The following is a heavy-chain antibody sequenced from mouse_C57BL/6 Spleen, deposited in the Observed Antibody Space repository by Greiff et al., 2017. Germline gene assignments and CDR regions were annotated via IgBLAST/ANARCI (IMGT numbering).Heavy chain of an antibody. CDR3: ARKGPPYAMDY. J-gene: IGHJ4*01. D-gene: IGHD3-3*01. V-gene: IGHV1-43*01. CDR1: GYSFTGYY. CDR2: INPSTGGT. Sequence: VHVKQSGPELVKPGASVKISCKASGYSFTGYYMHWVKQSSEKSLEWIGEINPSTGGTSYNQKFKGKATLTVDKSSSTAYMQLKSLTSEDSAVYYCARKGPPYAMDYWGQGTSVTVSS.